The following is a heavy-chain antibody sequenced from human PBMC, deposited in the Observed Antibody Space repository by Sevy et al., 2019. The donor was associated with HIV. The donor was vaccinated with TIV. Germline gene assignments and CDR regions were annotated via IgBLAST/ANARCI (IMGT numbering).Heavy chain of an antibody. CDR2: ISSSSSTI. V-gene: IGHV3-48*02. D-gene: IGHD3-22*01. J-gene: IGHJ4*02. Sequence: GGSLRLSCAASGFTFSSYSMNWVRQAPGKGLEWVSYISSSSSTIYYADSVKGRFTISRDNAKNSLYLQMNSLRDEDTAVYYCAGVGLGLHPYYYDSSGYQVDYWGQGTLVTVSS. CDR3: AGVGLGLHPYYYDSSGYQVDY. CDR1: GFTFSSYS.